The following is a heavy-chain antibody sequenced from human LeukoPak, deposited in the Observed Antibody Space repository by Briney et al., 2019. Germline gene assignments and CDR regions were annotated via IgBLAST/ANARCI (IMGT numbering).Heavy chain of an antibody. J-gene: IGHJ6*02. V-gene: IGHV4-39*07. CDR2: IYHSGST. Sequence: PSETLSLTCTVSGGSLNSIIYYWGWIRQPPGKGLEWIGSIYHSGSTYYNPSLKSRVTISVDTSKNQFSLKLSSVTAADTAVYYCARNYYYYYGMDVWGQGTTVTVSS. CDR3: ARNYYYYYGMDV. CDR1: GGSLNSIIYY.